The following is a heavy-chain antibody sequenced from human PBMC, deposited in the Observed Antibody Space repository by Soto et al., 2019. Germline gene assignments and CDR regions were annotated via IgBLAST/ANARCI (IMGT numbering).Heavy chain of an antibody. CDR2: IYSGGST. V-gene: IGHV3-66*01. Sequence: GGSLRLCCAASGFTVSTKYMSWVRQAPGKGLEWVSVIYSGGSTFYADSVRGRFTISRDNSKNTVNLQMNSLRAEDTAVYYCARDLWAADYWGQGTLVTVSS. D-gene: IGHD3-16*01. CDR1: GFTVSTKY. J-gene: IGHJ4*02. CDR3: ARDLWAADY.